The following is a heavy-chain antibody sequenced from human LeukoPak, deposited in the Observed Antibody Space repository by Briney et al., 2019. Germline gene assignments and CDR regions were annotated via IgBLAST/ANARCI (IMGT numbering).Heavy chain of an antibody. V-gene: IGHV4-31*03. J-gene: IGHJ4*02. Sequence: SETLSLTCTVSGGSISSGGYYWSWIRQHPGKGLEWIGYIYYTGNTYYNPSLKSRVTLSVDTSKNQFSLNLSSVTAADTGVYFCARDSMRSYLDYWGQGALGTVSS. CDR2: IYYTGNT. CDR3: ARDSMRSYLDY. CDR1: GGSISSGGYY. D-gene: IGHD3-16*02.